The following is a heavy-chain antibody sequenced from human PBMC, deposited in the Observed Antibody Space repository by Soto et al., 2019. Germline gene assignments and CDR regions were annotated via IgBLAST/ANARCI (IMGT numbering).Heavy chain of an antibody. CDR3: ARRTYSGYAYLDS. CDR1: GTSMNSHY. J-gene: IGHJ4*02. D-gene: IGHD5-12*01. V-gene: IGHV4-59*08. CDR2: IFHSGSS. Sequence: SETLSLTCTLSGTSMNSHYWSWVRQAPGKGLEWIGQIFHSGSSNYNPSLNSRVTISIDTSKSQFSLRLSSVTAADTAVYYCARRTYSGYAYLDSWGQGTLVTVSS.